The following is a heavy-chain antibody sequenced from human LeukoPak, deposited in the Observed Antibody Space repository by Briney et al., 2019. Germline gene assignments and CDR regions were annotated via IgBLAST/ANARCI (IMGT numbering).Heavy chain of an antibody. Sequence: PSETLPLTCTVSGGSISSHYWSWIRQPPGKGLEWIGYIYYSGSTNYNPSLKSRVTISVDTSKNQFSLKLSSVTAADTAVYYCARGNEVYYDFWSGSYFDYWGQGTLVTVSS. CDR3: ARGNEVYYDFWSGSYFDY. D-gene: IGHD3-3*01. CDR2: IYYSGST. V-gene: IGHV4-59*11. J-gene: IGHJ4*02. CDR1: GGSISSHY.